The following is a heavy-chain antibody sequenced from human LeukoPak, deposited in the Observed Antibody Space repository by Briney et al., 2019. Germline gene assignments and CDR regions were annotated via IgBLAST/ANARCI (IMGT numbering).Heavy chain of an antibody. D-gene: IGHD3-3*01. CDR1: GFTFSSYA. CDR3: AKDAPIVPLSIFGVVGWDY. J-gene: IGHJ4*02. Sequence: GGSLRLSCAASGFTFSSYAMNWVRQAPGKGLEWVSSISGSGGTTYYAGSVKGRFTISRDNSKNTLYLQMNSLRAEDTAVYYCAKDAPIVPLSIFGVVGWDYLGQGTLVTVSS. CDR2: ISGSGGTT. V-gene: IGHV3-23*01.